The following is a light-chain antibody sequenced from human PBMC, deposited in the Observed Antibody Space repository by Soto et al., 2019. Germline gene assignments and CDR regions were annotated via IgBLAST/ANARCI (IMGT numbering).Light chain of an antibody. Sequence: EIVLTQAPGTLSLSPGERATLSCRASQSVSSAYLAWYQQKPGQAPRLLIYSASNRATGIPDRFSGSGSGTDFTLTISRLEPEEFAVYYCQHYGTFGQGTKVEIK. CDR1: QSVSSAY. CDR3: QHYGT. V-gene: IGKV3-20*01. CDR2: SAS. J-gene: IGKJ2*01.